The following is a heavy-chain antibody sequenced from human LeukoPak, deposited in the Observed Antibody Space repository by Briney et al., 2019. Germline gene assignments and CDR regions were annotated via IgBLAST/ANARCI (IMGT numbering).Heavy chain of an antibody. V-gene: IGHV4-61*02. CDR3: ARDAFWSGYYPSYYYYYYYMDV. CDR1: GGSISSGSYY. Sequence: SQTLSLTCTVSGGSISSGSYYWSWIRQPAGKGLEWIGRIYTSGSANYNPSLKSRVTISVDMSKNQFSLKLSSVTAADTAVYYRARDAFWSGYYPSYYYYYYYMDVWGKGTTVTVSS. D-gene: IGHD3-3*01. J-gene: IGHJ6*03. CDR2: IYTSGSA.